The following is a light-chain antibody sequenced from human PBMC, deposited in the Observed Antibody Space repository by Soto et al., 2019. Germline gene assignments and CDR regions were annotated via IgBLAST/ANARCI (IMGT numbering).Light chain of an antibody. J-gene: IGLJ1*01. CDR3: SSDTNSRSLYV. CDR1: SSDIGGYNY. V-gene: IGLV2-14*01. CDR2: DVS. Sequence: QSVVTQPPSVSGSPGQSITISCTGTSSDIGGYNYVSWYQQHPGKAPKLMIYDVSNRPSGVSNRFSGSKSGNTASLTISGLHAEDYSDYYGSSDTNSRSLYVFGPGTKVTVL.